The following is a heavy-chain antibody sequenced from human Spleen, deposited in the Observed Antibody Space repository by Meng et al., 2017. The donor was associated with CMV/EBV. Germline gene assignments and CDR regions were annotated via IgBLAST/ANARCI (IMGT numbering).Heavy chain of an antibody. D-gene: IGHD4-23*01. J-gene: IGHJ4*02. CDR2: INNDGSDT. CDR3: AREGRPAVRADFDW. V-gene: IGHV3-74*01. Sequence: GESLKISCAASGFIFSDYWMHWVRQVPGKGLVWVSHINNDGSDTTYVDSVKGRFTISRDNARNSLFLQMNILRAEDTAVYYCAREGRPAVRADFDWWGQGSLVTVSS. CDR1: GFIFSDYW.